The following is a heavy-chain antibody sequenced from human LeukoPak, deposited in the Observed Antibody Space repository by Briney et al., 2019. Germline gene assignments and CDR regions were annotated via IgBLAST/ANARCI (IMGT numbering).Heavy chain of an antibody. J-gene: IGHJ4*02. V-gene: IGHV4-4*09. CDR1: GGSISTYY. Sequence: SETLSLTCTVSGGSISTYYWSWIRQPPGKGLEWVGYIYTTGSTNYIPSLKSRVTMSIVTSENQFSLQLSSVTAANTAVYYCARGFCGYTRFDNWGQGTRVTVSS. D-gene: IGHD6-25*01. CDR3: ARGFCGYTRFDN. CDR2: IYTTGST.